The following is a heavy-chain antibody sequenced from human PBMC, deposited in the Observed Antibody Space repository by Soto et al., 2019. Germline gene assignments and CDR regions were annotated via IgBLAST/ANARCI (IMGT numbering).Heavy chain of an antibody. CDR3: AKVQSSDSSGYYPLYWYFDL. J-gene: IGHJ2*01. CDR2: ISGSGGST. CDR1: GFTFSSYA. Sequence: EVQLLESGGGLVQPGGSLRLSCAASGFTFSSYAMSWVRQAPGKGLEWVSAISGSGGSTYYADSVKGRFTISRDNSKNTLYLQMNSLRAEDTAVYYCAKVQSSDSSGYYPLYWYFDLWGRGTLVTVSS. V-gene: IGHV3-23*01. D-gene: IGHD3-22*01.